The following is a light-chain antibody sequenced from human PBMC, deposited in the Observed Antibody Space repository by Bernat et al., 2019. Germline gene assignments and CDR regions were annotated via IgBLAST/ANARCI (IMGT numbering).Light chain of an antibody. CDR2: DVS. CDR1: SSDVGAYNY. J-gene: IGLJ3*02. Sequence: QSALTQPASVSGSPGQSITLSCTGTSSDVGAYNYVSWYQQHPGRAPKLMIFDVSNRPSGVSDRFSGSKSGNPASLTISGLRPEDEADYYCSSVSTTSTPVVFGGGTKLTVL. V-gene: IGLV2-14*03. CDR3: SSVSTTSTPVV.